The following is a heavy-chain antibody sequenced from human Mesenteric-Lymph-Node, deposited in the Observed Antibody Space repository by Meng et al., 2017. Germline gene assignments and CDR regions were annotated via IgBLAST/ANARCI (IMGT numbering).Heavy chain of an antibody. Sequence: ASVKVSCKASGYTFTSYYMHWVRQAPGQGLEWMGIINPSGGSTSYAQKFQGRVTMTRDTSTSTVYMELSSLESEDTAVYYCARGYGNGYYYVVSGYCFDYWGQGTLVTVSS. CDR1: GYTFTSYY. J-gene: IGHJ4*02. CDR3: ARGYGNGYYYVVSGYCFDY. D-gene: IGHD3-22*01. V-gene: IGHV1-46*01. CDR2: INPSGGST.